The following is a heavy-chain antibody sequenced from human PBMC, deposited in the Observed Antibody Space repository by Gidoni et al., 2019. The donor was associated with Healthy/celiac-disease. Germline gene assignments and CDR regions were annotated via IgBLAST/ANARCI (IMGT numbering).Heavy chain of an antibody. Sequence: EVQLVESGGGLVQPGRSLRLSCTASGFPFGDYAMSWFRQAPGKGLEWVGFIRSKAYGGTTEYAASVKGRFTISRDDSKSIAYLQMNSLKTEDTAVYYCTRATGDYVTMPDYWGQGTLVTVSS. CDR1: GFPFGDYA. J-gene: IGHJ4*02. D-gene: IGHD4-17*01. V-gene: IGHV3-49*03. CDR2: IRSKAYGGTT. CDR3: TRATGDYVTMPDY.